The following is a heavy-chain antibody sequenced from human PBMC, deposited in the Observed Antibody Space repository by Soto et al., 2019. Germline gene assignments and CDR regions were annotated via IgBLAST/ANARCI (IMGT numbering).Heavy chain of an antibody. CDR2: IYSGGST. J-gene: IGHJ6*02. D-gene: IGHD2-2*01. Sequence: SLRLSCAASGFTVSSNYMSWVRQAPGKGLEWVSVIYSGGSTYYADSVKGRFTISRDNSKNTLYLQMNSLRAEDTAVYHCARDPSIVLVPAATYYYYYYGMDVWGQGTTVTVSS. CDR3: ARDPSIVLVPAATYYYYYYGMDV. V-gene: IGHV3-66*01. CDR1: GFTVSSNY.